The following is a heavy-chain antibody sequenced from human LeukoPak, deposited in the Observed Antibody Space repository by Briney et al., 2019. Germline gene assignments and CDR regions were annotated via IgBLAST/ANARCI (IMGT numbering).Heavy chain of an antibody. J-gene: IGHJ4*02. D-gene: IGHD4-17*01. Sequence: SGTLSLTCAVSGGSISSSNWWSWVRQPPGKGLEWIGEIYHSGSINYNPSLKSRVTISVDKSKNQFSLKLSSVTAADTAVYYCAREADYGDYSLGYWGQGTLVTVSS. V-gene: IGHV4-4*02. CDR3: AREADYGDYSLGY. CDR2: IYHSGSI. CDR1: GGSISSSNW.